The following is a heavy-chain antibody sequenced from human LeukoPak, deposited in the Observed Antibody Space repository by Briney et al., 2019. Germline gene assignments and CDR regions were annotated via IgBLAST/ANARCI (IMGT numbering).Heavy chain of an antibody. CDR2: MNPNSGGT. CDR1: GYTFVGYY. V-gene: IGHV1-2*02. Sequence: ASVKVSCKASGYTFVGYYMHWVRQAPGQGLEWMGWMNPNSGGTNYAQKFQGRVTMTRDTSIRTAYMELSRLRSDDTAIYYCARALVGSSRGTLDFDYWGQGTLVTVSP. D-gene: IGHD2-8*02. J-gene: IGHJ4*02. CDR3: ARALVGSSRGTLDFDY.